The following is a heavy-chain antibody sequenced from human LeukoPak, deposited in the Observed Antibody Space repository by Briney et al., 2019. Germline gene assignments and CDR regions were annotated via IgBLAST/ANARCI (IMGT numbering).Heavy chain of an antibody. CDR3: ARQNYFDY. Sequence: SETLSLTCTVSGASIGGSNYYCGWIRQPPGKGLEWIGSMYYSGTSYYNPSLKSRVTISVDTSKNQFSLRLSSVTAADTAVYYCARQNYFDYWGHGILVTVSS. CDR1: GASIGGSNYY. J-gene: IGHJ4*01. V-gene: IGHV4-39*01. CDR2: MYYSGTS.